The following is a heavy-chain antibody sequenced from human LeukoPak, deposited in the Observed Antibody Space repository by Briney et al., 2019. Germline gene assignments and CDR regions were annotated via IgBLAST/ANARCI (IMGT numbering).Heavy chain of an antibody. D-gene: IGHD4/OR15-4a*01. CDR2: ISGSGGST. CDR1: GFTFSSYS. Sequence: GGSLRLSCAASGFTFSSYSMNWVRQAPGKGLEWVSAISGSGGSTYYADSVKGRFTISRDNSKNTLYLQMNSLRAEDTAVYYCAKVTADPYGGETLNYWGQGTLVTVSS. CDR3: AKVTADPYGGETLNY. J-gene: IGHJ4*02. V-gene: IGHV3-23*01.